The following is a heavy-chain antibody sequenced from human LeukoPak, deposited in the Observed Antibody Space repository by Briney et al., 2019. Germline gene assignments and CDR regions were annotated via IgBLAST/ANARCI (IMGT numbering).Heavy chain of an antibody. V-gene: IGHV3-7*03. Sequence: GGALRLSCAVSGFTFDSFSMNWVRQAPGKGLEWVASINHNGNVNYYVDSVKGRFTISRDNAKNSLYLQMSNLRAEDTAVYFCARGGGLDVWGQGATVTVSS. D-gene: IGHD3-16*01. CDR2: INHNGNVN. CDR1: GFTFDSFS. J-gene: IGHJ6*02. CDR3: ARGGGLDV.